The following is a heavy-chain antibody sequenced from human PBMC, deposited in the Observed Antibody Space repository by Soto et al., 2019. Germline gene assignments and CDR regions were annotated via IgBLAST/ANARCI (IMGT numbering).Heavy chain of an antibody. Sequence: SLRLSCAASGFTFSSYWMHWVRQAPGKGLVWVSRINSDGSSTSYADSVKGRFTISRDNAKNTLYLQMNSLRAEDTAVYYCARGELEGRFDYWGQGTLVTVSS. CDR3: ARGELEGRFDY. D-gene: IGHD3-10*01. J-gene: IGHJ4*02. V-gene: IGHV3-74*01. CDR1: GFTFSSYW. CDR2: INSDGSST.